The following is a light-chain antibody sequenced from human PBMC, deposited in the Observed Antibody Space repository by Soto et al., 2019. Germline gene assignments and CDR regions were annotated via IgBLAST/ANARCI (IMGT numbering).Light chain of an antibody. V-gene: IGKV3-20*01. Sequence: EIVFTQSPGTLSLSPGERATLSCRASQSVSSRSLAWYQQKPGQAPRLLISDASNRAADIPDRFSGSGSGTEFTLTISSLQPDDFATYYCQQYNSYSPITFGPGTKVDIK. CDR1: QSVSSRS. CDR2: DAS. CDR3: QQYNSYSPIT. J-gene: IGKJ3*01.